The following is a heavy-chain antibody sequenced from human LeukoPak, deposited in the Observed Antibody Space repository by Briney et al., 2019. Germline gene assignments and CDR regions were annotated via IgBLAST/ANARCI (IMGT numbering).Heavy chain of an antibody. J-gene: IGHJ4*02. CDR3: AKEGFYGQFDY. V-gene: IGHV3-23*01. D-gene: IGHD2/OR15-2a*01. CDR1: GFTFSGYG. CDR2: ISDSAGST. Sequence: GGSLRLSCTGSGFTFSGYGMSWVRQAPGKGLEWVSSISDSAGSTHYADSVRGRFTISRDNSKNTVYLQMNSLRVEDTAGYYCAKEGFYGQFDYWGQGSLVTVTS.